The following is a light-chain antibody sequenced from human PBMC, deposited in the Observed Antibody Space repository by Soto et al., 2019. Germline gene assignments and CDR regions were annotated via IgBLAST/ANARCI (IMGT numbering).Light chain of an antibody. CDR1: SSDIGGYKY. CDR3: STYTGSNTPYV. Sequence: QSALTQPASVSGSPGQSITISCTGTSSDIGGYKYVSWYQQHPGKVPKLIIFEVSNRPSGVSERFSGSKSANTASLTISGLQADDEADYYCSTYTGSNTPYVFGTGTKVTVL. V-gene: IGLV2-14*01. CDR2: EVS. J-gene: IGLJ1*01.